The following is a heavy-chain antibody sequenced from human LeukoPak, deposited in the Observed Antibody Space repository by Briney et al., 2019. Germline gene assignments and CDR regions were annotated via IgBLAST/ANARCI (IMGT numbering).Heavy chain of an antibody. V-gene: IGHV1-69*06. Sequence: SVKVSCKASGGTFSSCAISWVRQAPGQGLEWMGGIIPILGTANYAQKFQGRVTITADKSTSTAYMELSSLRSEDTAVYYCARTSIAAAGAEYWFDPWGQGNLVTVSA. CDR1: GGTFSSCA. CDR2: IIPILGTA. CDR3: ARTSIAAAGAEYWFDP. D-gene: IGHD6-13*01. J-gene: IGHJ5*02.